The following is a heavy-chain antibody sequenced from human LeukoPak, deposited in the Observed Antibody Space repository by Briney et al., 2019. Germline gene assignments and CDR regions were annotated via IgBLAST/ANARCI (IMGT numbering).Heavy chain of an antibody. J-gene: IGHJ5*02. CDR1: GYTFTSYG. D-gene: IGHD3-22*01. CDR2: ISAYNGNT. CDR3: ARVDIYYDISGYYSSWFDP. Sequence: GASVKVSCKASGYTFTSYGISWVRQAPGQGLEWMGWISAYNGNTNYAKKLQGRVTMTTDTSPSTAYIELRSLRSDDTAVYYCARVDIYYDISGYYSSWFDPWGQGTLVTVSS. V-gene: IGHV1-18*01.